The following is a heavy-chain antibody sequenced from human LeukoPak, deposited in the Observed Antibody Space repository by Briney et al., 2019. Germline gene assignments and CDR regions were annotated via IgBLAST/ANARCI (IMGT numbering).Heavy chain of an antibody. V-gene: IGHV3-74*01. D-gene: IGHD2-2*01. CDR1: GFTFSSYW. Sequence: AGGSLRLSCAASGFTFSSYWMHWVRQAPGKGLVWVSRINSDGSSTSYADSVKGRFTISRDNAKNTLYLQMNSLRAEDTAVYYCARDRIYCSSTSCYASWFDPWGQETLVTVSS. CDR3: ARDRIYCSSTSCYASWFDP. CDR2: INSDGSST. J-gene: IGHJ5*02.